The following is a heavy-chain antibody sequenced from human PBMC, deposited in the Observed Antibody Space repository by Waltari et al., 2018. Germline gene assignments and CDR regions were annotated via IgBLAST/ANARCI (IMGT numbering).Heavy chain of an antibody. D-gene: IGHD6-19*01. J-gene: IGHJ5*02. CDR2: IYHSGST. CDR1: GYSISSGYY. Sequence: QVQLQESGPGLVKPSETLSLTCAVSGYSISSGYYWGWIRQPPGKGLEWIGSIYHSGSTDYNPSLKSRVTISVDTSKNQFSLKLSSVTAADTAVYYCARGKLIAVADSNWFDPWGQGTLVTVSS. V-gene: IGHV4-38-2*01. CDR3: ARGKLIAVADSNWFDP.